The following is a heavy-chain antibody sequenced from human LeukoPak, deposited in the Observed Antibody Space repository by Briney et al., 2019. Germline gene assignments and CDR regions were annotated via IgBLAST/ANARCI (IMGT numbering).Heavy chain of an antibody. CDR1: GFTFSSYA. J-gene: IGHJ6*02. Sequence: PGGSLRLSCAASGFTFSSYAMHWVRQAPGKGLEWVAVISYDGSNKYYADSVKGRFTISRDNSKNTLYLQMNSLRAEDTAVYYCAKEEYCGGDCYAHLLYYYYYYGMDVWGQGTTVTVSS. CDR2: ISYDGSNK. CDR3: AKEEYCGGDCYAHLLYYYYYYGMDV. V-gene: IGHV3-30*04. D-gene: IGHD2-21*02.